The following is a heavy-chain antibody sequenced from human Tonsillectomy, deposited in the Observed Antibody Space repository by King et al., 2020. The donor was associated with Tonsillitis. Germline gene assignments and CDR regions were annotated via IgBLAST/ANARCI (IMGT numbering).Heavy chain of an antibody. D-gene: IGHD3-9*01. CDR2: ISGSGGSI. J-gene: IGHJ4*02. CDR1: GFTFSSYA. V-gene: IGHV3-23*04. CDR3: AKEYYDILTGYYARPFDY. Sequence: VQLVESGGGLVQPGGSLRLSCAASGFTFSSYAMSWVRQAPGKGLEWVSAISGSGGSIYYADSVKGRFTISRDNSKNTLYLQVNSLRAEDTAVYYCAKEYYDILTGYYARPFDYWGQGTLVTVS.